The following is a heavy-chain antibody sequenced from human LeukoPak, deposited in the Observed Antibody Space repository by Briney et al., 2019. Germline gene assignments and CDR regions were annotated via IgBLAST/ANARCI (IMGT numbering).Heavy chain of an antibody. CDR2: ISSGSSFI. V-gene: IGHV3-21*01. J-gene: IGHJ4*02. CDR3: ARESSGYFY. CDR1: GFTFSTYS. Sequence: GGSLRLSCAASGFTFSTYSMNWVRQAPGKGLEWVLSISSGSSFIYYADSVKGRFTISRDNAKNSLFLQMNSLRAEDTAVYYCARESSGYFYWGQGTLVTVSS. D-gene: IGHD3-22*01.